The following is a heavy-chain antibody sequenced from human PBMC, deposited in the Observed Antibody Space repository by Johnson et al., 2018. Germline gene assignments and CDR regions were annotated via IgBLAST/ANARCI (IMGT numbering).Heavy chain of an antibody. CDR2: IYPGDSDT. V-gene: IGHV5-51*01. CDR1: GYIFSNYW. Sequence: VQLVQSGAEVKKPGESLKISCKGSGYIFSNYWIGWVRQMPGKGLEWMGSIYPGDSDTTYSPSFQAQVTFSADKSISPAYLQWSSLKVSDTAIYYCARHESSDWSPFENWGQGTRVAVSS. J-gene: IGHJ4*02. CDR3: ARHESSDWSPFEN. D-gene: IGHD3-22*01.